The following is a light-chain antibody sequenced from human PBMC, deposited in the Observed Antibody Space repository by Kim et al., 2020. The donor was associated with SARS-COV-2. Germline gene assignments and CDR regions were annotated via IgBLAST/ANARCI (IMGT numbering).Light chain of an antibody. J-gene: IGLJ3*02. CDR3: QTWGTGIG. CDR1: SGHGSYA. Sequence: GDSFKLTCTLSSGHGSYAIAWHQQQPEKGPRYLMKLNSDGSHSKGDGIPDRFSGSSSGAERYLTISSLQSEDEADYYCQTWGTGIGFGGGTKLTVL. CDR2: LNSDGSH. V-gene: IGLV4-69*01.